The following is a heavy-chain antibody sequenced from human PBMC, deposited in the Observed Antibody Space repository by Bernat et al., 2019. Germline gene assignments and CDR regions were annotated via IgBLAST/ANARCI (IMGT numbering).Heavy chain of an antibody. D-gene: IGHD2-8*02. CDR1: GGTFSSYA. CDR3: AIGGGNCTGGVCSPLDY. J-gene: IGHJ4*02. V-gene: IGHV1-69*06. Sequence: QVQLVQSGAEVKKPGSSVKVSCKASGGTFSSYAISWVRQAPGQGLEWMGGIIPIFGTANYAQKFQGRVTITAEKSTGTAYMELSSLRSEDTAVYYCAIGGGNCTGGVCSPLDYWGQGTLVTVSS. CDR2: IIPIFGTA.